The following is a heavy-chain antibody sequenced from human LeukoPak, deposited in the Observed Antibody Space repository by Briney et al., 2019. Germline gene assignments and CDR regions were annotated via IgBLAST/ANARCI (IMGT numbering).Heavy chain of an antibody. CDR1: GFTFSSYS. Sequence: GGSLRLSCAASGFTFSSYSMNWVRQAPGKGLEWVSSISSSSSYIYYADSVKGRFTISRDNAKNSLYLQMNSLRAEDTAVYYCVREIPGGFLEWLPYDYWGQGTLVTASS. D-gene: IGHD3-3*01. V-gene: IGHV3-21*01. J-gene: IGHJ4*02. CDR2: ISSSSSYI. CDR3: VREIPGGFLEWLPYDY.